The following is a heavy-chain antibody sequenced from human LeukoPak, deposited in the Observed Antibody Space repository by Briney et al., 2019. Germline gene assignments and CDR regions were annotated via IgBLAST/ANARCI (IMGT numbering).Heavy chain of an antibody. CDR1: GSRFTSYW. CDR2: IYPGDSDT. Sequence: GESLQISCKGSGSRFTSYWIGWVRQLPGKGLEWMGIIYPGDSDTRYSPSFQGQVTTSADKSISTAYLQWSSLKASDTAMYYCARSYYYDSSGYYVIWFDPWGQGTLVTVSS. V-gene: IGHV5-51*01. D-gene: IGHD3-22*01. CDR3: ARSYYYDSSGYYVIWFDP. J-gene: IGHJ5*02.